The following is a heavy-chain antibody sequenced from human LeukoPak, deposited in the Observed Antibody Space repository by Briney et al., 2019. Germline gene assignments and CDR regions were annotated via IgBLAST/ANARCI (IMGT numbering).Heavy chain of an antibody. D-gene: IGHD6-19*01. CDR2: INHSGST. V-gene: IGHV4-34*01. J-gene: IGHJ4*02. Sequence: SGTLSLTCAVYGGSFSGYYWSWIRQPPGKGLEWIGEINHSGSTNYNPSLKSRVTISVDTSKNQFSLKLSSVTAADTAVYYCARLIRGQWQRFDYWGQGTLVTVSS. CDR1: GGSFSGYY. CDR3: ARLIRGQWQRFDY.